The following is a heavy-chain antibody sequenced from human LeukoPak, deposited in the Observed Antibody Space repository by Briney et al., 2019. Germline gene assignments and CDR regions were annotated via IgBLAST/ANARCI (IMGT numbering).Heavy chain of an antibody. CDR2: IYYSGST. V-gene: IGHV4-39*01. D-gene: IGHD4-11*01. Sequence: PSETLSLTCTVSGGSISSSSYYWGWIRQPPGKGLEWIGSIYYSGSTYYNPSLKSRVTISVDTSKNQFSLKLSSVTAADTAVYYCARGKGGLNYSNYVFHYYYGMDVWGQGTTVTVSS. J-gene: IGHJ6*02. CDR3: ARGKGGLNYSNYVFHYYYGMDV. CDR1: GGSISSSSYY.